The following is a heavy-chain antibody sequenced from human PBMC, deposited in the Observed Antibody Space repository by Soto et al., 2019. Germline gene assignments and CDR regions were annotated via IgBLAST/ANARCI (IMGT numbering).Heavy chain of an antibody. V-gene: IGHV3-66*01. CDR1: GFTVSSNY. CDR3: ARDRGAAAGNDAFDI. CDR2: IYSGGST. D-gene: IGHD6-13*01. Sequence: GGSLRLSCAASGFTVSSNYMSWVRQAPGKGLEWVSVIYSGGSTYYADSVKGRFTISRDNSKNTLYLQMNSLRAEDTAVYDCARDRGAAAGNDAFDIWGQGTMVTVSS. J-gene: IGHJ3*02.